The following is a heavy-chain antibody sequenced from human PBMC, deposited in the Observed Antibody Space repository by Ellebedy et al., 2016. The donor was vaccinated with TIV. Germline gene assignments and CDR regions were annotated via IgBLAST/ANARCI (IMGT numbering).Heavy chain of an antibody. V-gene: IGHV3-74*01. CDR3: ARDGYYHDGFDY. J-gene: IGHJ4*02. Sequence: GESLKISCAASGFTFSSYGMHWVRQAPGKGPVWLSRINSDGSTDYADSVKGRFTISRDNAKNTLYLQMNSLRVEDTVIYYCARDGYYHDGFDYWGQGTLVTVSS. CDR2: INSDGST. CDR1: GFTFSSYG. D-gene: IGHD3-22*01.